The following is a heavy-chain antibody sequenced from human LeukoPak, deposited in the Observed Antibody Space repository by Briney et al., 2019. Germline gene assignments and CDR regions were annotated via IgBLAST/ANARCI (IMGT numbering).Heavy chain of an antibody. CDR3: ARGIYAGYAFDI. V-gene: IGHV4-34*01. Sequence: SETLSLTCAVYGGSFSGYYWSWIRQPPGKGLEWIGEINHSGSTNYNPSLKSRVTISVDTSKNQFSLKLSSVTAADTAVYYCARGIYAGYAFDIWGQGTMVTVSS. J-gene: IGHJ3*02. CDR1: GGSFSGYY. CDR2: INHSGST. D-gene: IGHD3-16*01.